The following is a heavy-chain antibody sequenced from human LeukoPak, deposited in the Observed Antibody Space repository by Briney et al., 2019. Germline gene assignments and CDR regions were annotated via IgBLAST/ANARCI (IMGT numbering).Heavy chain of an antibody. CDR1: GYTFTGYY. J-gene: IGHJ6*02. CDR3: ARNPPGRRYYYYYYGMDV. V-gene: IGHV1-2*02. Sequence: ASVKVSCKASGYTFTGYYMHWVRQAPGQGLEWMGWINPNSGGTNYAQKFQGRVTMTRDTSISTAYMELSRLRSDDTAVYYCARNPPGRRYYYYYYGMDVWGQGTTVTVSS. CDR2: INPNSGGT.